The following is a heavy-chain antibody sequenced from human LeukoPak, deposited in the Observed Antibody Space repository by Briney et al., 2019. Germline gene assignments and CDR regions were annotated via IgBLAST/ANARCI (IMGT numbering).Heavy chain of an antibody. Sequence: GGSLRLSRAASGFTVSSNYMSWVRQAPGKGLEWVSVIYSGGSTYYADSVKGRFTISRDNSKNTLYLQMNSLRAEDTAVYYCAKDRRLYGSGSPGNDYWGQGTLVTVSS. D-gene: IGHD3-10*01. CDR2: IYSGGST. V-gene: IGHV3-53*05. CDR1: GFTVSSNY. CDR3: AKDRRLYGSGSPGNDY. J-gene: IGHJ4*02.